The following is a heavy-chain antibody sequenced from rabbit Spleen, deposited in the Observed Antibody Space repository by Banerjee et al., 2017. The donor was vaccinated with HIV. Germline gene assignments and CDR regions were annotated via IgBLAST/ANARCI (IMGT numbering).Heavy chain of an antibody. V-gene: IGHV1S40*01. D-gene: IGHD1-1*01. CDR1: GFDFSSSYY. Sequence: QSLEESGGGLVQPEGSLTLTCKASGFDFSSSYYMCWVRQAPGKGLEWIACIYGGSSGITYYASWAKGRFTISKTSSTTVTLQMTSLTAADTATYFCARDTATSFSTYGMDLWGPGTLVTVS. CDR2: IYGGSSGIT. CDR3: ARDTATSFSTYGMDL. J-gene: IGHJ6*01.